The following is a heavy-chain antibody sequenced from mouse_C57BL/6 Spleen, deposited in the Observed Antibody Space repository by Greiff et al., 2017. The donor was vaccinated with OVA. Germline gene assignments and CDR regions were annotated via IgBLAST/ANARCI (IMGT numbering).Heavy chain of an antibody. Sequence: QVQLQQPGAELVRPGSSVKLSCKASGYTFTSYWMHWVKQRPIQGLEWIGNIDPSDSETHYNQKFKDKATLTVDKSSSTAYMQLSSLTSEDSAVYYCARGTAQAQFAYWGQGTLLTVSA. CDR1: GYTFTSYW. V-gene: IGHV1-52*01. D-gene: IGHD3-2*02. CDR2: IDPSDSET. J-gene: IGHJ3*01. CDR3: ARGTAQAQFAY.